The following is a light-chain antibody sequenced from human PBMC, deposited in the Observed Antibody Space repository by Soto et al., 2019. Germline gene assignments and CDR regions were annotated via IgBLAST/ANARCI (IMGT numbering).Light chain of an antibody. CDR2: EVS. J-gene: IGLJ1*01. Sequence: QSALTQPPSVSGSPGQSVTISCSGTSSDVGSYNRVSWYQQPPGTAPKLMIYEVSNRPSGVPDRFSGSKSGNTASLTISGLQAADEADYYCSSFTSSTTYVVGTGNKLTVL. CDR1: SSDVGSYNR. V-gene: IGLV2-18*02. CDR3: SSFTSSTTYV.